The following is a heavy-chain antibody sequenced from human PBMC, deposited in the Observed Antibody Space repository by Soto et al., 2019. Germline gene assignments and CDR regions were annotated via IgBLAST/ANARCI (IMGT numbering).Heavy chain of an antibody. CDR2: IYNTGSA. J-gene: IGHJ6*02. CDR1: GGSVSSYY. D-gene: IGHD3-3*01. CDR3: AGMSFTSFAKCIGNFYFHGMDV. V-gene: IGHV4-59*02. Sequence: PSETLSLTCNVSGGSVSSYYWTWIRQPPGKGLEYIGYIYNTGSANYNPSLKSRVSISLDTSKNQFSLNLRAVTAEDTAVYYCAGMSFTSFAKCIGNFYFHGMDVWGQGTTVTVSS.